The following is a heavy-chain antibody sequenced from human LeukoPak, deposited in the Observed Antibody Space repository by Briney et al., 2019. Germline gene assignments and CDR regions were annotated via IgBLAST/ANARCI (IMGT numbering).Heavy chain of an antibody. CDR3: ARDRSYDILTDSLDY. J-gene: IGHJ4*02. CDR1: GFTFSSYG. CDR2: ISGSGGST. V-gene: IGHV3-23*01. D-gene: IGHD3-9*01. Sequence: GGSLRLSCAASGFTFSSYGMSWVRQAPGKGLGWVSAISGSGGSTYYADSVKGRFTISRDNSKNTLYLQMNSLRAEDTAVYYCARDRSYDILTDSLDYWGQGTLVTVSS.